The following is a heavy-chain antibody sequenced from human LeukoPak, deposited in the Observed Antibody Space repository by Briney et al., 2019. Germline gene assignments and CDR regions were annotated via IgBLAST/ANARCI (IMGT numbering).Heavy chain of an antibody. D-gene: IGHD3-10*01. V-gene: IGHV3-23*01. J-gene: IGHJ3*02. CDR3: AKDDGGSPPDAFDI. Sequence: GGSLRLSCAASGFTFSRYAMSWVRQAPGKGLEWVSAISGSGGTTYYADSVKGRFAISRDSSKNTLYLQMNGLRGEDTAVYYCAKDDGGSPPDAFDIWGQGTLVTVSS. CDR1: GFTFSRYA. CDR2: ISGSGGTT.